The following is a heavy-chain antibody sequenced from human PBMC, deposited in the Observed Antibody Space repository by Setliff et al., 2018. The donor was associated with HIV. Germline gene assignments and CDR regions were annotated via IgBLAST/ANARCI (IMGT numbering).Heavy chain of an antibody. CDR1: GFAFDDYA. Sequence: GGSLRLSCAASGFAFDDYAMHWVRQAPVKGLEWVSGINRDGSSANYADSVKGRFTISRDNARNSLFLQINSLRAEDTAVYYCARARGDFLGNYFDYWGQGTLVTVSS. J-gene: IGHJ4*02. CDR3: ARARGDFLGNYFDY. CDR2: INRDGSSA. V-gene: IGHV3-20*04. D-gene: IGHD3-10*01.